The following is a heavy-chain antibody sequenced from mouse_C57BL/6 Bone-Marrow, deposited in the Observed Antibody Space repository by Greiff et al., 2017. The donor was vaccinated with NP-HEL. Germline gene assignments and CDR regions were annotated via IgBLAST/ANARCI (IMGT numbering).Heavy chain of an antibody. CDR2: ISSGGSYT. J-gene: IGHJ2*01. V-gene: IGHV5-6*01. CDR3: ARRGYDGYFDY. Sequence: EVQLQESGGDLVKPGGSLKLSCAASGFTFSSYGMSWVRQTPDKRLEWVATISSGGSYTYYPDSVKGRFTISRDNAKNTLYLQMSSLKSEDTAMYYCARRGYDGYFDYWGQGTTLTVSS. CDR1: GFTFSSYG. D-gene: IGHD2-2*01.